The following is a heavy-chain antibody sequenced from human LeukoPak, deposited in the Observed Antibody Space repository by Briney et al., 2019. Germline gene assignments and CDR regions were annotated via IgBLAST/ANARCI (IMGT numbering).Heavy chain of an antibody. Sequence: GGSLRLSCAASGFTFSSYAMHWVRQAPGKGLEWVAVISYDGSNKYYADSVKGRFTISRDNSKNTLYLQMNSLRAEDTAVYYCATCIAAAGTLDYWGQGSLVTVSS. CDR3: ATCIAAAGTLDY. V-gene: IGHV3-30*04. D-gene: IGHD6-13*01. CDR2: ISYDGSNK. CDR1: GFTFSSYA. J-gene: IGHJ4*02.